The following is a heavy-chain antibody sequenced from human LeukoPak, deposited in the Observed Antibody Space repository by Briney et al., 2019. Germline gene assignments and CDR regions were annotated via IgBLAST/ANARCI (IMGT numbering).Heavy chain of an antibody. J-gene: IGHJ3*02. CDR3: ARMIVVVITREAFDI. Sequence: SETLSLTCTVSGDSLSSSTYYWSWIRQPPGKGLEWIGEINHSGSTNYNPSLKSRVTISVDTSKNQFSLKLSSVTAADTAVYYCARMIVVVITREAFDIWGQGTMVTVSS. D-gene: IGHD3-22*01. CDR1: GDSLSSSTYY. CDR2: INHSGST. V-gene: IGHV4-39*07.